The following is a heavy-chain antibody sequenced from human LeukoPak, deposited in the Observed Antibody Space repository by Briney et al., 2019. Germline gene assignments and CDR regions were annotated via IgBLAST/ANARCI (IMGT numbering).Heavy chain of an antibody. CDR2: INWNGGST. Sequence: GGSLRLSCAASGFTFDDYGMSWVRQAPGKGLEWVSGINWNGGSTGYADSVKGRFTISRDNAKNSLYLQMNSLRAEDTAVYYCATSGSYSDGEYWGQGTLVTVSS. CDR3: ATSGSYSDGEY. V-gene: IGHV3-20*04. CDR1: GFTFDDYG. D-gene: IGHD1-26*01. J-gene: IGHJ4*02.